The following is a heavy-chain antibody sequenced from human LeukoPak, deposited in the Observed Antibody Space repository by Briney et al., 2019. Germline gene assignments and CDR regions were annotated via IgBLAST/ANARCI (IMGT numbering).Heavy chain of an antibody. CDR3: ARQNTGWFDP. V-gene: IGHV5-51*01. Sequence: GGALQISFKGAGYSFTSYWIGWVRRMPGKGVEGRGIIYPGDSDTRYSPSFQGQVTISADKSISTPYLQWSSLKASDTAMYYCARQNTGWFDPWGQGTLVTVSS. J-gene: IGHJ5*02. CDR2: IYPGDSDT. CDR1: GYSFTSYW.